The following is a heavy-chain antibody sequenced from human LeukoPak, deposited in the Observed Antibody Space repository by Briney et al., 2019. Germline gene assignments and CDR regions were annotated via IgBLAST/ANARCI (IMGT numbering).Heavy chain of an antibody. V-gene: IGHV1-24*01. CDR2: FDPEDGET. D-gene: IGHD2-15*01. CDR3: ATHCSCGSCYPDAFDI. Sequence: ASVKVSCKVSGYTLTELSMHWVRQAPGKGLEWMGGFDPEDGETIYAQKFQGRVTMTDDTSTDTAYMELSSLRSEDTAVYYCATHCSCGSCYPDAFDIWGQGTMVTVSS. CDR1: GYTLTELS. J-gene: IGHJ3*02.